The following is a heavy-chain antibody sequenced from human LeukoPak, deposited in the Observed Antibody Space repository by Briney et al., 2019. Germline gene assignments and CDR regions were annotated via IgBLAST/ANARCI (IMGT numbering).Heavy chain of an antibody. CDR2: ISGSGGST. CDR1: GFTFSSYA. J-gene: IGHJ4*02. V-gene: IGHV3-23*01. Sequence: PGGSLRLSCAASGFTFSSYAMSWVRQAPEKGLEWVSAISGSGGSTYYADSVKGRFTISRDNSKNTLYLQMNSLRAEDTAVYYCGIAAQYYFDYWGQGTLVTVSS. D-gene: IGHD6-6*01. CDR3: GIAAQYYFDY.